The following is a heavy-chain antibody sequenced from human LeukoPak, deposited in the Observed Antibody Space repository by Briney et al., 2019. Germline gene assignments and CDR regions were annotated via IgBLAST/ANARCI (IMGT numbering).Heavy chain of an antibody. V-gene: IGHV4-38-2*02. CDR1: GYSISSGYY. CDR2: INHSGST. CDR3: ARVCSSGMCCDQ. D-gene: IGHD2-15*01. Sequence: SETLSLTCSVSGYSISSGYYWAWMRQPPGKGLEWIGSINHSGSTYYNPSLKSRVTVSVDTSKNQFSLRLSSVTAADTAVYYCARVCSSGMCCDQWGQGTLVTVSS. J-gene: IGHJ4*02.